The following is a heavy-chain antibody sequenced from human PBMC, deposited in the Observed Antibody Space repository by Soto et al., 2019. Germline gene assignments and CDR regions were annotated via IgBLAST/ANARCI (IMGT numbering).Heavy chain of an antibody. CDR1: GGSISSGDYY. J-gene: IGHJ4*02. Sequence: QVQLQESGPGLVKPSQTLSLTCTVSGGSISSGDYYWSWIRQPPRKGLEWIGFIYYSGSTYYNPSLKTRVTISVDTSKNPFSLKLNSVTAADTAVYYCARWWFGEFFDYWGQGTLVTVSS. CDR3: ARWWFGEFFDY. D-gene: IGHD3-10*01. CDR2: IYYSGST. V-gene: IGHV4-30-4*01.